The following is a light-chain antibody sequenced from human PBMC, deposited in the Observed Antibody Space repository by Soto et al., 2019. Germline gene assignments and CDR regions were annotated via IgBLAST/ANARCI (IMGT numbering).Light chain of an antibody. CDR2: AAS. CDR1: QGIRND. J-gene: IGKJ4*01. CDR3: LQDYNYPLT. Sequence: AIQMTQSPSSLSASVGDRVTITCRASQGIRNDLGWYQQKPGKAPKLLIYAASSLQSGVPSRFSGSGSGTDFNLNISSLQAEDFANYYCLQDYNYPLTFGGGTKVEIK. V-gene: IGKV1-6*01.